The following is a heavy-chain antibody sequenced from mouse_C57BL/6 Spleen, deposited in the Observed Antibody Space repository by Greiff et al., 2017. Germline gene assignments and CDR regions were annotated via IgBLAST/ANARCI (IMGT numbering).Heavy chain of an antibody. Sequence: EVQLQQSGPELVKPGASVKISCKASGYSFTDYNMNWVKQSNGKSLEWIGVINPNYGTTSYNQKFKGTATLTVDQSSSTAYMQLNSLTSEDSAVYFCARTAKYSNYVAGFAYWGKETLVTVCA. CDR1: GYSFTDYN. V-gene: IGHV1-39*01. CDR2: INPNYGTT. D-gene: IGHD2-5*01. CDR3: ARTAKYSNYVAGFAY. J-gene: IGHJ3*01.